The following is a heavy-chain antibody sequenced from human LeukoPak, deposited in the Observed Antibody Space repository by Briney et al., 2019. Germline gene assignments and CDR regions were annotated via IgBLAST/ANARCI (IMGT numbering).Heavy chain of an antibody. CDR1: GGSFSGYY. CDR2: INHSGST. Sequence: SETLSLTCAVYGGSFSGYYWSWIRQPPGKELEWIGEINHSGSTNYNPSLKSRVTISVDTSKNQFSLKLSSVTAADTVVYYCAGGSPLGRNWFDPWGQGTLVTVSS. V-gene: IGHV4-34*01. CDR3: AGGSPLGRNWFDP. J-gene: IGHJ5*02. D-gene: IGHD1-14*01.